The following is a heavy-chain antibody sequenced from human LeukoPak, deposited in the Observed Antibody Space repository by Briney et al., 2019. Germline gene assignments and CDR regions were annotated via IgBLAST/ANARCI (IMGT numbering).Heavy chain of an antibody. CDR2: ISGPGSTT. D-gene: IGHD1-1*01. CDR3: ASLNNDDY. Sequence: GGSLRLSCAASGFTFKSYAMSWVRQAPGKGLVWVSTISGPGSTTYYADSVEGRFTISRDNSKNTLYLQMNSLKVEDTAVYYCASLNNDDYWGQGTLVTVPS. V-gene: IGHV3-23*01. J-gene: IGHJ4*02. CDR1: GFTFKSYA.